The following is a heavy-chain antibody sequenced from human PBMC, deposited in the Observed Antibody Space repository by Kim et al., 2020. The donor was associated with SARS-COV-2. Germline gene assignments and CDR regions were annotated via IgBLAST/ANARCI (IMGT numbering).Heavy chain of an antibody. CDR2: ISSNGGST. Sequence: GGSLRLSCSASGFTFSSYAMHWVRQAPGKGLEYVSAISSNGGSTYYAESVKGRFTISRDNSKNKLYLQMSSLRAEDTAVYYCVKGSSVVVAATHYYYGMDVWGQGTTVTVSS. V-gene: IGHV3-64D*06. D-gene: IGHD2-15*01. CDR1: GFTFSSYA. J-gene: IGHJ6*02. CDR3: VKGSSVVVAATHYYYGMDV.